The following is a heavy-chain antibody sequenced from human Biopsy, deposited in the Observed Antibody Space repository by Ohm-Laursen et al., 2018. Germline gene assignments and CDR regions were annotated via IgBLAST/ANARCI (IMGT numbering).Heavy chain of an antibody. CDR1: GGTCSKYG. CDR3: ATKLTGYFHH. J-gene: IGHJ1*01. D-gene: IGHD3-9*01. Sequence: GASEKVSCKAPGGTCSKYGVNWVRQAPGQGLEWLGGNIPILGTGNYAQKFQDRVTVAADTSTSTATMELRSLRSDDTAVYYCATKLTGYFHHWGQGTLVIVSS. V-gene: IGHV1-69*06. CDR2: NIPILGTG.